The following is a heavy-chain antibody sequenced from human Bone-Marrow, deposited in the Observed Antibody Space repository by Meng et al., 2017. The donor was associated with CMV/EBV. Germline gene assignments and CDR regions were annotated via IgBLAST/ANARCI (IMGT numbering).Heavy chain of an antibody. CDR2: ISGSGGST. J-gene: IGHJ4*02. V-gene: IGHV3-23*01. CDR1: GFTFSSYA. D-gene: IGHD6-13*01. CDR3: ATGGIAALAY. Sequence: GESLKISCAASGFTFSSYAMSWVRQAPGKGLEWVSAISGSGGSTYYADSVKGRFTISRDNSKNTLYLQMNSLRAEDTAVYYCATGGIAALAYWGQGPRVTCYS.